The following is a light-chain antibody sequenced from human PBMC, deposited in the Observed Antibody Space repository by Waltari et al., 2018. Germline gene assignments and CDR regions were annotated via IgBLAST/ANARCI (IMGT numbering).Light chain of an antibody. Sequence: DIQMTQSPSTLSASVGDRVTITCRASQSIRVLLAWYQQKPGKAPKVLIYDASTLESGVSSRFSGSGSGTEFTLTINGLQPDDFATYYCQHYNNYSFGQGTRVEIK. J-gene: IGKJ1*01. CDR2: DAS. V-gene: IGKV1-5*01. CDR3: QHYNNYS. CDR1: QSIRVL.